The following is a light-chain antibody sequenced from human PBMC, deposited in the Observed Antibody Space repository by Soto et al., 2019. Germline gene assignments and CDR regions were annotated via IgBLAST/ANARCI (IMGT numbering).Light chain of an antibody. V-gene: IGKV3-15*01. CDR2: GAS. CDR1: QSISSS. Sequence: IVLTQSPGTLSVSPGERATVSCRASQSISSSLAWYQQKPGQAPRLLIYGASTRATGIPARFSGSGSGTEFTLTISSLQSEDFAVYYCQQYGNSPITFGQGTRLEIK. J-gene: IGKJ5*01. CDR3: QQYGNSPIT.